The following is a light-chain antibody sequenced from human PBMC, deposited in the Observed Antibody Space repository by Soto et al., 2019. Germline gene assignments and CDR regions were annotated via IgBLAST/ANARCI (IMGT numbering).Light chain of an antibody. J-gene: IGLJ1*01. V-gene: IGLV2-14*01. CDR3: TSYTRSSTYV. CDR1: SSDVGGHNS. CDR2: NVS. Sequence: QSALTQPASVSGSPGQSITISCTGTSSDVGGHNSVSWYQQHPGKAPKLMIYNVSNRPSGVSNRFSGSKSGNTASLTISGLLAEDEADYYCTSYTRSSTYVFGAGTKLTVL.